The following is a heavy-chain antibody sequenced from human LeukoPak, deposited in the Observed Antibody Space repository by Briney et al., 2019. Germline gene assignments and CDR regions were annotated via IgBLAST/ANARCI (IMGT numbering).Heavy chain of an antibody. Sequence: SVKVSCKASGGTFSSYAISWVRQAPGQGLEWMGGIIPIFGTANYAQKFQGRVTITADESTSTAYMELSSLRSEDTAVYYCARFRWCTSCFAFDIWGQGTMVTDSS. CDR1: GGTFSSYA. CDR2: IIPIFGTA. J-gene: IGHJ3*02. V-gene: IGHV1-69*01. D-gene: IGHD2-2*01. CDR3: ARFRWCTSCFAFDI.